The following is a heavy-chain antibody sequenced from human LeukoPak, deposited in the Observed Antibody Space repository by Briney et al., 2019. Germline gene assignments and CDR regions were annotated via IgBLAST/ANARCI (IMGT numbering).Heavy chain of an antibody. Sequence: PSETLSLTCAVYGGSFSGYYWSWIRQPPGKGLEWIGEINHSGSTNYNPSLKSRVTISVDTSKNQFSLKLSSVTAADTAVYYCARDLAAAGIDYYGMDVWGQGTTVTVSS. CDR1: GGSFSGYY. CDR3: ARDLAAAGIDYYGMDV. CDR2: INHSGST. D-gene: IGHD6-13*01. J-gene: IGHJ6*02. V-gene: IGHV4-34*01.